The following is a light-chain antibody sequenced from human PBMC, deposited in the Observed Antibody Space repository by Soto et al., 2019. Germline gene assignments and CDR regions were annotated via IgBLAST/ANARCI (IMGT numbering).Light chain of an antibody. V-gene: IGLV2-14*01. CDR3: SSYTTTSSLV. Sequence: QSALTQPASVSGSPGQSITISCTGSSGDVGAYNYVSWYQQHPGKAPKLMIYDVNIRPPGVSNRFSGSKAGSTASLTISGLQADDEADYYCSSYTTTSSLVFGGGTKLTVL. CDR1: SGDVGAYNY. J-gene: IGLJ2*01. CDR2: DVN.